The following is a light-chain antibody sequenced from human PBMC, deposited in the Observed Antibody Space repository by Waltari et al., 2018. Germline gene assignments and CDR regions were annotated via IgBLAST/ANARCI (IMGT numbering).Light chain of an antibody. J-gene: IGKJ4*01. CDR1: QSVKSNE. V-gene: IGKV3-20*01. CDR3: QQYGTPLT. CDR2: DTS. Sequence: EIVLTQSPGTLSLSPGDRATLSCRASQSVKSNELAWYQQKPGQAPRHLIYDTSTRATGIPDRFSGSGSGTDFILTISRLEAEDFVLYYCQQYGTPLTFGGGTKVEIK.